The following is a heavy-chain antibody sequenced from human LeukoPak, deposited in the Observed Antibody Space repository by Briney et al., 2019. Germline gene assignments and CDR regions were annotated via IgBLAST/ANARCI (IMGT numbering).Heavy chain of an antibody. D-gene: IGHD3-10*01. V-gene: IGHV3-30*18. CDR1: GFTFSSYG. CDR2: ISYDGSNK. Sequence: PGRSLRLSCAASGFTFSSYGMHWVRQAPGKGLEWVAVISYDGSNKYYADSVKGRFTISRDNSKNTLYLQMNSLRAEDTAVYYCAKSEFRLPGNYFDYWGQGTLVTASS. CDR3: AKSEFRLPGNYFDY. J-gene: IGHJ4*02.